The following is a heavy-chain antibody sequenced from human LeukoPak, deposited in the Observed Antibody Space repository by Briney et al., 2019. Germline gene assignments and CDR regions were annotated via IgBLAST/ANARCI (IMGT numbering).Heavy chain of an antibody. CDR3: ARESMELVRSDF. J-gene: IGHJ4*02. D-gene: IGHD6-13*01. CDR1: GFTFSSYW. V-gene: IGHV3-74*01. Sequence: SGGSLRLSCAASGFTFSSYWMHWVRQAPGKGLVWVSNINSDGRRTSYADSVKGRFTISRDNAKNTLYLQMNSLRAEDTAVYYCARESMELVRSDFWGQGTLVTVSS. CDR2: INSDGRRT.